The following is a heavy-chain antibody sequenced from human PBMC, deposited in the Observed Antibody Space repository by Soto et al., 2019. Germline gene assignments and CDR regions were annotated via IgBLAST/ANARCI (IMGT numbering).Heavy chain of an antibody. J-gene: IGHJ6*02. V-gene: IGHV1-69*02. D-gene: IGHD3-9*01. CDR3: ARRGYILTGNPHDGMDV. CDR1: GGTFSSYT. CDR2: IIPILGIA. Sequence: SVKVSCKASGGTFSSYTISWVRQAPGQGLEWMGRIIPILGIANYAQKFQGRVTITADKSTSTAYMELSSLRSEDTAVYYCARRGYILTGNPHDGMDVWGQGTTITVCS.